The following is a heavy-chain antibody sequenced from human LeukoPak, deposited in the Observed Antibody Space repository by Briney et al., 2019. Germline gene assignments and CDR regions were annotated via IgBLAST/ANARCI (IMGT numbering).Heavy chain of an antibody. D-gene: IGHD6-13*01. CDR1: GLNFSSRW. CDR3: ARDSGWWRFDF. CDR2: IKEDGSEK. J-gene: IGHJ4*02. Sequence: GGSLRLSCAASGLNFSSRWMNWVRQAPGQGLEWVASIKEDGSEKHYVDSVKGRFTISRDNGKNSLYLQMDSLRAEDTAVYYCARDSGWWRFDFWGQGTLVTVSS. V-gene: IGHV3-7*03.